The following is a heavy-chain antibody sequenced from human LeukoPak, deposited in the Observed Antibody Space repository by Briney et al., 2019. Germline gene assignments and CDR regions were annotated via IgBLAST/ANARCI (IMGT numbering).Heavy chain of an antibody. Sequence: GGSLRLSFAASGFTFSKFPMGWVRQAPGRGLEGVSAISASGDVTFYADSLRGRFPISRDNSKSTLYRQMNGLRAEDTAIFYCAKSLFTSATGTGRAFHIWGQGTRVTVSS. CDR3: AKSLFTSATGTGRAFHI. J-gene: IGHJ3*02. V-gene: IGHV3-23*01. D-gene: IGHD1-1*01. CDR2: ISASGDVT. CDR1: GFTFSKFP.